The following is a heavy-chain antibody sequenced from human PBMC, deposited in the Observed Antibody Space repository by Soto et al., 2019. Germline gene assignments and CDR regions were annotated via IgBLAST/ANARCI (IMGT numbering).Heavy chain of an antibody. Sequence: QVQLVQSGAEVKKPGSSVNVSCKASGGTFSSYAISWVRQAPGQGLEGMGGNVPIFGTENYAQKFQGRVTITADESTSTAYMELSSLRSEDTAVYYCARATSTPAYYDSSGYYYQYYFDYWGQGTLVTVSS. V-gene: IGHV1-69*01. CDR1: GGTFSSYA. CDR2: NVPIFGTE. CDR3: ARATSTPAYYDSSGYYYQYYFDY. D-gene: IGHD3-22*01. J-gene: IGHJ4*02.